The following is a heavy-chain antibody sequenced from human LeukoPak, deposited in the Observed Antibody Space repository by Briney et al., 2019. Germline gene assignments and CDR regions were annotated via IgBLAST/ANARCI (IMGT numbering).Heavy chain of an antibody. D-gene: IGHD1-1*01. J-gene: IGHJ3*02. CDR2: IYPGDSDT. CDR1: GYTFTHDW. CDR3: ARERPHDAFDI. Sequence: GESLKISCKSSGYTFTHDWIGWVRQMPGKGLEWMGIIYPGDSDTRYSPSFQGQVAISADKSISTAHLQWSSLKASDTAMYYCARERPHDAFDIWGQGTMVTVSS. V-gene: IGHV5-51*01.